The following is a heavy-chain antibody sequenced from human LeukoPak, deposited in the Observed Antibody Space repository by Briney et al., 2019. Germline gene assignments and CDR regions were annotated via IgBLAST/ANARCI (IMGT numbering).Heavy chain of an antibody. CDR2: IYYSGST. CDR3: ARVGDSSGWNAFDI. D-gene: IGHD3-22*01. Sequence: SETLSLTCTVSGGSISSYYWSWIRQPPGKGLEGIGYIYYSGSTNYNPSLKSRVTISVDTSKNQFSLKLSSVTAADTAVYYCARVGDSSGWNAFDIWGQGTMVTVSS. V-gene: IGHV4-59*01. CDR1: GGSISSYY. J-gene: IGHJ3*02.